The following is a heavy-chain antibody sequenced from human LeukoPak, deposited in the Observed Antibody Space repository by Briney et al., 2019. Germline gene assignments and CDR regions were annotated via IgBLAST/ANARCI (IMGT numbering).Heavy chain of an antibody. D-gene: IGHD3-9*01. CDR1: GGSISSYY. CDR2: IYYSGST. V-gene: IGHV4-59*01. Sequence: SETLSLTCTVSGGSISSYYWSWIRQPPGKGLEWIGYIYYSGSTNYNPSLKSRVTISVDTSKNQFSLKLSSVTAADTAVYYCAIQAENGIRYFDWLRGGWFDPWGQGTLVTVSS. CDR3: AIQAENGIRYFDWLRGGWFDP. J-gene: IGHJ5*02.